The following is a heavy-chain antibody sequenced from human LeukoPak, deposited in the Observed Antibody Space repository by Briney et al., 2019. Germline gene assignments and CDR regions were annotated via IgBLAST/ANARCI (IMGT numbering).Heavy chain of an antibody. D-gene: IGHD3-9*01. Sequence: SETLSLTCTVSGGSLSSSPYNWGWIRQPPGKGLEWIGTVSYSGSTYYKPSLKSRVTMSVDTSKNQCSLKLSSVTAADTAIYYCARHPTGYPNWFDSWGQGTLVTVSS. CDR3: ARHPTGYPNWFDS. J-gene: IGHJ5*01. CDR2: VSYSGST. CDR1: GGSLSSSPYN. V-gene: IGHV4-39*01.